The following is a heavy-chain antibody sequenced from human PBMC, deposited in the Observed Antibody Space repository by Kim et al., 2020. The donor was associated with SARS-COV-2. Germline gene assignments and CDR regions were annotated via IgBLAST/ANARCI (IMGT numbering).Heavy chain of an antibody. D-gene: IGHD3-3*01. CDR2: INHRGST. CDR3: SRFGTVFGVVAHPTFYGM. V-gene: IGHV4-34*01. Sequence: SETLSLTCAVYGGSFSGYYWSWIRQPPGKGLEWIGEINHRGSTNYNQSLKSRVSISVNTSNNQFSLTLSSVTAADTADYYCSRFGTVFGVVAHPTFYGM. J-gene: IGHJ6*01. CDR1: GGSFSGYY.